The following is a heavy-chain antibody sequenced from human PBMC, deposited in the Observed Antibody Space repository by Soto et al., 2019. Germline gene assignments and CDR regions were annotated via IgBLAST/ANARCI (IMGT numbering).Heavy chain of an antibody. CDR1: GFTFSRHG. V-gene: IGHV3-23*01. J-gene: IGHJ4*02. CDR3: GKLIPNVGTSD. D-gene: IGHD3-16*01. Sequence: GGSLRLSCAASGFTFSRHGMSWVRQAPGKGLEWVSSIGSGGRDTYYADSVKGRITISRDNSKNTLYLQVNSLRAEDTAVYYYGKLIPNVGTSDWGQGTLVTVSS. CDR2: IGSGGRDT.